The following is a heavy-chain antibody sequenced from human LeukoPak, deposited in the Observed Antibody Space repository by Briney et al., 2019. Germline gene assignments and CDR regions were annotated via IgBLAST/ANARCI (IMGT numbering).Heavy chain of an antibody. CDR1: GFTVSSNF. CDR2: IYSGGST. J-gene: IGHJ3*02. CDR3: ARGGSYLSAFDI. V-gene: IGHV3-53*01. Sequence: PGGSLRLSCAASGFTVSSNFMSWVRQAPGKGLEWGSIIYSGGSTFYADSVKGRFTISRDNSKNTLYLQMNSLRAEDTAVYYCARGGSYLSAFDIWGQRTPVTISS. D-gene: IGHD1-26*01.